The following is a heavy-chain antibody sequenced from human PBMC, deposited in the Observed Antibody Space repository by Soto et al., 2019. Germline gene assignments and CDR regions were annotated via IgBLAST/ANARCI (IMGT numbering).Heavy chain of an antibody. J-gene: IGHJ6*02. V-gene: IGHV3-15*07. CDR3: TTAPPEYRYYGRDV. CDR2: SKGKTDGATI. D-gene: IGHD6-6*01. Sequence: EAQLVESGGGLVQPGGSLRLSCVASNFTFNTAWMTWVRQAPGKGLEWVGRSKGKTDGATIDYAAPMQGRFTISTDDAKNAPNLQIDNLKTEDTAIYSCTTAPPEYRYYGRDVWGQGPSDTVSS. CDR1: NFTFNTAW.